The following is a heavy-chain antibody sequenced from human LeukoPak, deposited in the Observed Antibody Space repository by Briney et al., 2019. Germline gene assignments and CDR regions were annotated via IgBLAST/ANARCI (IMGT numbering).Heavy chain of an antibody. J-gene: IGHJ5*02. CDR3: ARENFGDYGEFNWFDP. V-gene: IGHV4-59*01. CDR1: GGSISSYY. Sequence: SETLSLTCTVSGGSISSYYWSWIRQPPGKGLEWIGYIYYSGSTNYNPSLKSRVTISVDTSKNQFSLKLSSVTAADTAVYYCARENFGDYGEFNWFDPWGQGTLVTVSS. CDR2: IYYSGST. D-gene: IGHD4-17*01.